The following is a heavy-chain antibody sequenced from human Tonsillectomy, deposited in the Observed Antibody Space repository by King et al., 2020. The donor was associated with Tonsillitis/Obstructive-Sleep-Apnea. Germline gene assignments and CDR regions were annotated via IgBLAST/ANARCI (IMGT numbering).Heavy chain of an antibody. V-gene: IGHV1-46*01. D-gene: IGHD1-20*01. CDR3: ARSSKVLEGYNSHPPAAFDI. CDR2: INPSGGST. J-gene: IGHJ3*02. Sequence: QRGQYGEEVKKTGAAEKVSGKASGYTVTSYYMNWVREAPGQGLEWMGIINPSGGSTSYGQTFQGRVTMTRDTSTSTVYMEMSSLRSEDPAVYYCARSSKVLEGYNSHPPAAFDIWGQGTTVTVSS. CDR1: GYTVTSYY.